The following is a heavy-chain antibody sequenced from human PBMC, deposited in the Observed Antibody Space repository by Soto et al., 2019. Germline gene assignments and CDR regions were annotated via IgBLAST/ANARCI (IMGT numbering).Heavy chain of an antibody. V-gene: IGHV1-18*04. CDR3: ARGYYCSGCSCYSAWFDP. CDR2: ISAYNGNT. CDR1: GYTFTSYG. Sequence: ASVKVSCKASGYTFTSYGISWVRQAPGQGLEWMGWISAYNGNTNYAQKLQGRVTMTTDTSTSTAYMELRSLRSDDTAVYYCARGYYCSGCSCYSAWFDPWGQRXMVAVAS. J-gene: IGHJ5*02. D-gene: IGHD2-15*01.